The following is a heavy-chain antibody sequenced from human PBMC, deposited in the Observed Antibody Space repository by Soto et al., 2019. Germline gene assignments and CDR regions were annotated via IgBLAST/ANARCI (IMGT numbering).Heavy chain of an antibody. CDR3: ARHWTAIAGDDIVVVPAADKYNWFVP. V-gene: IGHV5-51*01. CDR1: GYTFTSHW. J-gene: IGHJ5*02. CDR2: IYPGDSDT. D-gene: IGHD2-2*01. Sequence: PGESLKISCMGSGYTFTSHWIGWVRQMPGKGLEWMGIIYPGDSDTRYSPSFQGQVTISADKSIRTAYLQWNSLKASDTAMYYCARHWTAIAGDDIVVVPAADKYNWFVPWGQGTQVTVSS.